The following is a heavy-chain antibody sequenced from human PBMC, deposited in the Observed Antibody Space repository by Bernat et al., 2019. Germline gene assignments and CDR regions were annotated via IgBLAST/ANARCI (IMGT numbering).Heavy chain of an antibody. Sequence: QVQLVESGGGVVQPGRSLRLSCAASGFTFSSYGMHWVRQAPGKGLEWVAVIWYDGSNKYYADSVKGRFTISRDNSKNTLYLQMNSLRAEDTAVYYCAREYCSSTSCYGSHFDYWGQGTLVTVSS. CDR3: AREYCSSTSCYGSHFDY. CDR2: IWYDGSNK. CDR1: GFTFSSYG. D-gene: IGHD2-2*01. J-gene: IGHJ4*02. V-gene: IGHV3-33*01.